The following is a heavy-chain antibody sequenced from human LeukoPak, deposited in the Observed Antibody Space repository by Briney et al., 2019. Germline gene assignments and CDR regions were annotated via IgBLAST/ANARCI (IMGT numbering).Heavy chain of an antibody. CDR3: AKDRYCSGGSCYSGYYFDY. V-gene: IGHV3-23*01. D-gene: IGHD2-15*01. CDR2: ISGSGGNT. J-gene: IGHJ4*02. Sequence: GGSLRLSCAASGFTFSSYAMSWVRQAPGKGLEWVSAISGSGGNTYYADSVKGRFTISRDNSKNTLYLQMNSLRAEDTAVYYCAKDRYCSGGSCYSGYYFDYWGQGTLVTVSS. CDR1: GFTFSSYA.